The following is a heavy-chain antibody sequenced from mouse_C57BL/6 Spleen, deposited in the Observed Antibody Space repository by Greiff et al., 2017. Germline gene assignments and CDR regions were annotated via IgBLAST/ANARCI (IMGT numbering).Heavy chain of an antibody. CDR2: IDPETGGT. CDR3: TRDSPGDSFAY. D-gene: IGHD3-2*02. Sequence: QVQLQQSGAELVRPGASVTLSCKASGYTFTDYEMHWVKQTPVHGLEWIGAIDPETGGTTYNQKFKGKAILTVDKSSSTAYMELRSLTSEDSAVYYCTRDSPGDSFAYWGQGTTVTVSA. CDR1: GYTFTDYE. V-gene: IGHV1-15*01. J-gene: IGHJ3*01.